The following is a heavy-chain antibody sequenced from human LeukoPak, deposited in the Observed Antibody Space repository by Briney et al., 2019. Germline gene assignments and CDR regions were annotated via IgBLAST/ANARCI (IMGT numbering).Heavy chain of an antibody. J-gene: IGHJ6*03. D-gene: IGHD1-7*01. Sequence: GASVKVSCKASGGTFSSYAISWVRQAPGQGLEWMGRIIPILGIANYAQKFQGRVTITADKSTSTAYMELSSLRSEDTAVYHCANSELELRRTYYYYYMDVWGKGTTVTVSS. CDR2: IIPILGIA. CDR1: GGTFSSYA. V-gene: IGHV1-69*04. CDR3: ANSELELRRTYYYYYMDV.